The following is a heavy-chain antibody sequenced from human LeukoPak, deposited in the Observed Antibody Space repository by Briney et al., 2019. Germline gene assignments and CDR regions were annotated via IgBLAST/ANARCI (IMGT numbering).Heavy chain of an antibody. J-gene: IGHJ6*03. CDR1: GFTFGDYA. CDR2: IRSKAYGGTT. V-gene: IGHV3-49*04. CDR3: TRDLRNRITIFGVVCYYMDV. D-gene: IGHD3-3*01. Sequence: GGCLRLSCTASGFTFGDYAMSWVRQAPGKGLEWVGFIRSKAYGGTTEYAASVKGRFTISRDDSKSIAYLQMNSLKTEDTAVYYCTRDLRNRITIFGVVCYYMDVWGKGTTVTVSS.